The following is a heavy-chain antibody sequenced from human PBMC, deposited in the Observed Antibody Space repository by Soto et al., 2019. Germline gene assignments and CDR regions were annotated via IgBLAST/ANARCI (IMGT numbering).Heavy chain of an antibody. CDR2: INHSGST. V-gene: IGHV4-34*01. Sequence: TSETLSLTCAVYGGSFSGYYWSWIRQPPGKGLEWIGEINHSGSTNYNPSLKSRVTISVDTSKNQFSLKLSSVTAADTAVYYCARGRNYYDSSGYYYAARVPFDYWGQGTLVTVSS. CDR3: ARGRNYYDSSGYYYAARVPFDY. J-gene: IGHJ4*02. CDR1: GGSFSGYY. D-gene: IGHD3-22*01.